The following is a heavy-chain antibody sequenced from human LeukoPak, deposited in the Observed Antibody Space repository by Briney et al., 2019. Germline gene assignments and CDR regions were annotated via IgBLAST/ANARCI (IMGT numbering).Heavy chain of an antibody. J-gene: IGHJ4*02. CDR2: VYYSVIT. V-gene: IGHV4-59*01. CDR1: GGSISSYY. Sequence: SETLSLTCTVSGGSISSYYWSWIRQPPGKGLEWIAYVYYSVITSYSPSLKSRVTISADTSKNQLSLKLSSVTAADTAVYYCARWNEGFDYWGQGTLVTVSS. D-gene: IGHD1-1*01. CDR3: ARWNEGFDY.